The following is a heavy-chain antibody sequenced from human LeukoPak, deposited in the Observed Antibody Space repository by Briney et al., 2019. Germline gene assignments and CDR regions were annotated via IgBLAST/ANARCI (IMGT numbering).Heavy chain of an antibody. V-gene: IGHV3-23*01. CDR1: GFTFSSYA. D-gene: IGHD2-2*02. CDR2: ISGSGGST. Sequence: PGGSLRLSCAASGFTFSSYAMSWVRQAPGKGLEWVSAISGSGGSTYYADSVKGRFTISRDNSKNTLYLQMNSLKTEDTAVYYCTRDIVVVPAAIPWFDPWGQGTLVTVSS. CDR3: TRDIVVVPAAIPWFDP. J-gene: IGHJ5*02.